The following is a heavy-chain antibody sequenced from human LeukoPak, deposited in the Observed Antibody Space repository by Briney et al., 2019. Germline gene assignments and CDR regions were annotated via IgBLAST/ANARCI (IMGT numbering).Heavy chain of an antibody. Sequence: GGSLRLSCAASEFTFCDHYMSWVRQAPGKGLEWVSYITSSGSYTNYADSVKGRFTISRDNAKNSLYLQMNSLRAEDTAVYYCARGPDRSGYYSLGCWGRGTLVTVSS. J-gene: IGHJ4*02. V-gene: IGHV3-11*05. CDR1: EFTFCDHY. D-gene: IGHD3-22*01. CDR3: ARGPDRSGYYSLGC. CDR2: ITSSGSYT.